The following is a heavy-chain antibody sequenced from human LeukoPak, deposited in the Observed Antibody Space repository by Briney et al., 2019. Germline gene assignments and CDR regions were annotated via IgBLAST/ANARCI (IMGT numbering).Heavy chain of an antibody. V-gene: IGHV3-53*01. CDR3: ARVWELSFDH. CDR2: SYSGGSR. J-gene: IGHJ4*02. CDR1: GFTVSTDH. Sequence: GGSPRLSCAASGFTVSTDHMSWVRQAPGKGLEWVAVSYSGGSRHYAESVKGRFTISRDNSKNTLYLQMNSLRAEDTALYYCARVWELSFDHWGQGTLVTVSS. D-gene: IGHD1-26*01.